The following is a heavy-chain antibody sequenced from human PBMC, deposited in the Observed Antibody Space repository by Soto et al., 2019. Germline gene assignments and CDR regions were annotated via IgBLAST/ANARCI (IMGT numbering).Heavy chain of an antibody. Sequence: QVPFVQSGAEVKKPGASVKVSCKASGFTFTTYAMHWVRQAPGQRLEWMGWINAGNGDTIYSQRFQGRVTITRDTSASTAYMELSSLRSEDTAVYYCARERGNSGTFDYWGQGTLVTVSS. V-gene: IGHV1-3*01. CDR3: ARERGNSGTFDY. J-gene: IGHJ4*02. D-gene: IGHD1-1*01. CDR1: GFTFTTYA. CDR2: INAGNGDT.